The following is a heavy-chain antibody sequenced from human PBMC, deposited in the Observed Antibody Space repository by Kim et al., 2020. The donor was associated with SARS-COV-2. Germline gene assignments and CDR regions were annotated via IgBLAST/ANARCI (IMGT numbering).Heavy chain of an antibody. CDR2: IYYSGST. D-gene: IGHD3-22*01. CDR3: ARTRTYYYVSSGYYFDAFDI. CDR1: GGSISSGGYY. J-gene: IGHJ3*02. Sequence: SETLSLTCTVSGGSISSGGYYWSWIRQHPGKGLEWIGYIYYSGSTYYNPSLKSRVTISVDTSKNQFSLKLSSVTAADTAVYYCARTRTYYYVSSGYYFDAFDIWGPREMVTLSS. V-gene: IGHV4-31*03.